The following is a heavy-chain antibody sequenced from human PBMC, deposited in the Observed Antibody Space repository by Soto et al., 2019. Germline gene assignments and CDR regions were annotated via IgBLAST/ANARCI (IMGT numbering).Heavy chain of an antibody. J-gene: IGHJ3*02. CDR2: IIPIFGTA. CDR1: GGTFSSYA. V-gene: IGHV1-69*12. CDR3: ARSRDIVLVPAANVAFDI. Sequence: QVQLVQSGAEVKKPGSSVKVSCKASGGTFSSYAISWVRQAPGQGLEWMGGIIPIFGTANYAQKFQGRVTITADESTSTAYMELSSLRSEDTAVYYCARSRDIVLVPAANVAFDIWGQGTMVTVSS. D-gene: IGHD2-2*01.